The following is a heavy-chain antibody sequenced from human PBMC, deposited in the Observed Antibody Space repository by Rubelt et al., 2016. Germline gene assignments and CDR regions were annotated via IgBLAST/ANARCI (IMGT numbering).Heavy chain of an antibody. J-gene: IGHJ6*02. D-gene: IGHD4-11*01. CDR2: ISYDGSNK. V-gene: IGHV3-30*18. CDR3: AKELPVTTYYYYYGMDV. CDR1: GFTFSSYG. Sequence: QVQLVESGGGVVQPGRSLRLSCAASGFTFSSYGMHWVRQAPGKGLEWVAVISYDGSNKYYADSVKGRFTISRDNSKNTLDLQMNSLRAEDTAVYYCAKELPVTTYYYYYGMDVWGQGTTVTVSS.